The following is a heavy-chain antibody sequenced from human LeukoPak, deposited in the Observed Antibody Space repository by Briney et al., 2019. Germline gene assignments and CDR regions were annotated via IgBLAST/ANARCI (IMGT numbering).Heavy chain of an antibody. D-gene: IGHD3-10*01. CDR3: ATREFRYYGSGTYPVAFDI. V-gene: IGHV3-15*01. CDR2: IRSKSDYGTT. CDR1: GFTFSNAW. J-gene: IGHJ3*02. Sequence: GGSLRLSCAASGFTFSNAWMNWVRQAPGEGLEWVGRIRSKSDYGTTDHTEPVKGRFTISRDDSKNTLYLQMNSLKTEDTAVYYCATREFRYYGSGTYPVAFDIWGQGTMVTVSS.